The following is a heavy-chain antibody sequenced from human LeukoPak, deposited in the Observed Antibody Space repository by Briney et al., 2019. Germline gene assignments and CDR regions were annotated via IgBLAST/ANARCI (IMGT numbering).Heavy chain of an antibody. V-gene: IGHV1-69*01. J-gene: IGHJ4*02. Sequence: SVKVSCKASGGTFSSYAINWVRQAPGQGVEWMGGIIPIFGTANYAQKFQGRVTITADESTSTAYMELSSLRSEDTAVYYCAADYDILTGYFPLDYWGQGTLVTVSS. CDR3: AADYDILTGYFPLDY. D-gene: IGHD3-9*01. CDR1: GGTFSSYA. CDR2: IIPIFGTA.